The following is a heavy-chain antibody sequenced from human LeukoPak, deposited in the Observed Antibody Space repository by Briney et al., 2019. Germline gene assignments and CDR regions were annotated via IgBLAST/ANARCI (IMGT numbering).Heavy chain of an antibody. CDR1: GCSISSYY. CDR3: ARGVAAIDY. CDR2: IYYSGST. D-gene: IGHD1-26*01. Sequence: PSETLSLTCTVSGCSISSYYWSWIRQPPGKGLEWIGYIYYSGSTNYNPSLKSRVTISVDTSKNQFSLKLSSVTAADTAVYYCARGVAAIDYWGQGTLVTVSS. V-gene: IGHV4-59*01. J-gene: IGHJ4*02.